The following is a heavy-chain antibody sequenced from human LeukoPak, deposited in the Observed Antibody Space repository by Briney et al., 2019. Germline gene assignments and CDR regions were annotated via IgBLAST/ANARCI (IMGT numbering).Heavy chain of an antibody. CDR3: AKQMLERQQYYYMDV. V-gene: IGHV3-30*02. J-gene: IGHJ6*03. Sequence: GGSLRLSCVASGLIFSTCGMHWVRQAPGKGLDWLTHIRYEESATYCAGSVKGGFIIYRENSKNTLYLQMTSLRGEETAVYYCAKQMLERQQYYYMDVWGKGTSVTVSS. CDR1: GLIFSTCG. D-gene: IGHD3-3*01. CDR2: IRYEESAT.